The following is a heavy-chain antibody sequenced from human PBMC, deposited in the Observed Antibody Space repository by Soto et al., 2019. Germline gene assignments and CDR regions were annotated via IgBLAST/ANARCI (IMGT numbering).Heavy chain of an antibody. D-gene: IGHD2-15*01. CDR1: GFTFSNYA. V-gene: IGHV3-23*01. CDR2: ITGSGGTT. Sequence: GGSLRLSCAASGFTFSNYAMTWVRQAPGKGLEWVPAITGSGGTTYYAGSVKGRFTISRDNSKNTLYLQMNSLRAEDTAVYFCAKDTTAVVAAIFDYWGQGTLVTVSS. J-gene: IGHJ4*02. CDR3: AKDTTAVVAAIFDY.